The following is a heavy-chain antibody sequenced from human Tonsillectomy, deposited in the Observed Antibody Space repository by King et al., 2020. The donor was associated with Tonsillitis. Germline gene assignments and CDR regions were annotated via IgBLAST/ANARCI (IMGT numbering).Heavy chain of an antibody. D-gene: IGHD6-19*01. J-gene: IGHJ3*02. CDR1: GGTFSSYA. V-gene: IGHV1-69*09. CDR3: ARGTIAVAGRGYDAFDI. Sequence: VQLVQSGAEVKKPGSSVKVSCKASGGTFSSYAISWVRQAPGQGLEWMGRIIPILGIANYAQKFQGRVTITADKSTRTAYMELSSLRSEDTAGYYCARGTIAVAGRGYDAFDIWGQGTMVTVSS. CDR2: IIPILGIA.